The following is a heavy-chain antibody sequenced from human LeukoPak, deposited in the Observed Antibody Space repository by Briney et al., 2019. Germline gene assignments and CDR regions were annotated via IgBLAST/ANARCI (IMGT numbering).Heavy chain of an antibody. Sequence: GGSLRLSCAASGFTFSNYGMSWVRQAPGKGLEWVSSISGSGDSTYYADSVKGRFTISRDNSKNTLYLQMNSLRAEDTAVYYCARDSSSCFDYWGQGTLVTVSS. D-gene: IGHD6-6*01. V-gene: IGHV3-23*01. J-gene: IGHJ4*02. CDR1: GFTFSNYG. CDR3: ARDSSSCFDY. CDR2: ISGSGDST.